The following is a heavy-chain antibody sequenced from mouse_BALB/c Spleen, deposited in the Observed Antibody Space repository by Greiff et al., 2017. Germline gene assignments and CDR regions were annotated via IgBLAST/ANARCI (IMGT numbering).Heavy chain of an antibody. D-gene: IGHD2-1*01. CDR3: ARAPSYGNYVYY. J-gene: IGHJ2*01. V-gene: IGHV1-31*01. Sequence: VQLQQSGPELVKPGASVKISCKASGYSFTGYYMHWVKQSHVKSLEWIGRINPYNGATSYNQNFKDKASLTVDKSSSTAYMELHSLTSEDSAVYYCARAPSYGNYVYYWGQGTTLTVSS. CDR1: GYSFTGYY. CDR2: INPYNGAT.